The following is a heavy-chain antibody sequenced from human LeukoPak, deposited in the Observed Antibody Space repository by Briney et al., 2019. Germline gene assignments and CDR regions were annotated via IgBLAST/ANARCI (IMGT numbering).Heavy chain of an antibody. Sequence: SETLSLTCTVSGGSISRSNDHWDWIRQPPGKGLEWLGNIYYSGNTYYNPSLKSRVTISVDTSKNQFSLRLTSVTATDTAVYYCARRGNYGDCVDYWGQGTLVTASS. V-gene: IGHV4-39*01. CDR2: IYYSGNT. CDR3: ARRGNYGDCVDY. D-gene: IGHD4-17*01. J-gene: IGHJ4*02. CDR1: GGSISRSNDH.